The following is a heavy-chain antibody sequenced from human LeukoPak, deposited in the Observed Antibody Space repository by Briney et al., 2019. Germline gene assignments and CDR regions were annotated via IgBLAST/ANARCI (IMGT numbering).Heavy chain of an antibody. CDR3: ASVIAAAGTHFDY. J-gene: IGHJ4*02. D-gene: IGHD6-13*01. Sequence: SETLSLTCTVSGGSISSSSYYWGWIRQPPGEGLEWIGSIYYSGSTYYNPSLKSRVTISVDTSKNQFSLKLSSVTAADTAVYYCASVIAAAGTHFDYWGQGTLVTVSS. V-gene: IGHV4-39*01. CDR2: IYYSGST. CDR1: GGSISSSSYY.